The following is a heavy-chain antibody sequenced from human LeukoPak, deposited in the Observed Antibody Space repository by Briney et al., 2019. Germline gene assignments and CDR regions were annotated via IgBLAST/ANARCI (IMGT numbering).Heavy chain of an antibody. J-gene: IGHJ4*02. CDR1: GGSISSYY. D-gene: IGHD4-17*01. V-gene: IGHV4-59*01. Sequence: SETLSLTRTVSGGSISSYYRSWIRQPPGKELEWIGYLYYSGSTNYNPSFKSRVTMSVDTSKNQFSLKLNSMTAADTAVYFCARGRYNDYGFDYWGQGTLVTVSS. CDR2: LYYSGST. CDR3: ARGRYNDYGFDY.